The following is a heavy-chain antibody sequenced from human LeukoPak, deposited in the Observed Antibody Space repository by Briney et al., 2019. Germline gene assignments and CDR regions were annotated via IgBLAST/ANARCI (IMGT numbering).Heavy chain of an antibody. Sequence: GASVKVSCKASGYTFTGYYMHWVRQAPGQGGEWMGWSNPNSGGTNYAQKFRGRLTMTRNTSTSTAYMHLIRLRSDDTAMYYCASSSGPFDFDYWGQGTLVTVSS. CDR3: ASSSGPFDFDY. J-gene: IGHJ4*02. D-gene: IGHD6-19*01. CDR2: SNPNSGGT. CDR1: GYTFTGYY. V-gene: IGHV1-2*02.